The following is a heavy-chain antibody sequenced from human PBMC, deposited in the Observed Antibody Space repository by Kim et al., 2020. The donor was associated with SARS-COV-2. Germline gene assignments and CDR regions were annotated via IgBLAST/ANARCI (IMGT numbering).Heavy chain of an antibody. CDR2: ISSSSSTI. D-gene: IGHD1-26*01. V-gene: IGHV3-48*01. CDR3: AGRLDY. J-gene: IGHJ4*02. CDR1: GFTFSSYS. Sequence: GGSLRLSCAASGFTFSSYSMNWVRQAPGKGLEWISYISSSSSTIYYADSVKGRFTISRDNAKNSVSLQMNSLRAEATAVYYCAGRLDYSGQGILVTVSS.